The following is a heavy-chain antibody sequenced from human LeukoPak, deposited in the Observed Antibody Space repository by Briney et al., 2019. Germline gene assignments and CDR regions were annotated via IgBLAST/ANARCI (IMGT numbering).Heavy chain of an antibody. V-gene: IGHV4-39*07. CDR3: ARGRDSGYDGSYYYYYMDV. Sequence: PSETLSLTCTVSGDSISSSGYYWGWIRQPPGKGLEWIGSMYYSGSTYYNPSLKSRVTISVDTSKNHFSLKLSSVTAADTAVYYCARGRDSGYDGSYYYYYMDVWGKGTTVTISS. D-gene: IGHD5-12*01. CDR2: MYYSGST. CDR1: GDSISSSGYY. J-gene: IGHJ6*03.